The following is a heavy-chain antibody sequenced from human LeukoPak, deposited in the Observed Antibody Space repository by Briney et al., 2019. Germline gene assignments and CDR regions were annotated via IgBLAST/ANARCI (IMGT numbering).Heavy chain of an antibody. J-gene: IGHJ5*02. CDR2: INHSGST. CDR1: GGSFSGYY. Sequence: PSETLSLTCAVYGGSFSGYYWSWIRQPPGKGLEWIGEINHSGSTNYNPSLKSRVTISVDTSKNQFSLKLSSVTAADTAVYYCARRAYCSGGSCYSDNWFDPWGQGTLVTVSS. V-gene: IGHV4-34*01. CDR3: ARRAYCSGGSCYSDNWFDP. D-gene: IGHD2-15*01.